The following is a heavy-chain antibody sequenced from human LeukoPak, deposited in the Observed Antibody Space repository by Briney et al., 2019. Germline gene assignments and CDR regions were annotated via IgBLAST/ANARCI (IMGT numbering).Heavy chain of an antibody. Sequence: ASVKVSCKASGYTFTSYYMHWVRQAPGQGLEWMGIINPSGGSTIYAQKFQGRVTMTRDTSTSTVYMELSSLRSEDTAVYYCARDCPERAYSGYDSYLDYWGQGTLVTVSS. V-gene: IGHV1-46*01. J-gene: IGHJ4*02. D-gene: IGHD5-12*01. CDR1: GYTFTSYY. CDR3: ARDCPERAYSGYDSYLDY. CDR2: INPSGGST.